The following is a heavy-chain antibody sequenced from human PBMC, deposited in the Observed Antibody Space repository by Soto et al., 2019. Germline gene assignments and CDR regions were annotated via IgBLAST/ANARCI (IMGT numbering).Heavy chain of an antibody. V-gene: IGHV1-46*03. CDR1: GYTFTNYY. Sequence: QVQLVQSGAEVKKPGASVKVSCKASGYTFTNYYVHWVRQAPAQGLEWMGMINPSGGSTNYAQKYQGRGTMTRDTSTSTVSMELSSLRSEDTAVYYSARRYSSRWHFDYWVQGTLVTVSS. CDR3: ARRYSSRWHFDY. D-gene: IGHD6-13*01. J-gene: IGHJ4*02. CDR2: INPSGGST.